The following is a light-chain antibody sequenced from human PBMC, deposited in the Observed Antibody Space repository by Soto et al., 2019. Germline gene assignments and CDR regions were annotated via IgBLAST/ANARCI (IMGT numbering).Light chain of an antibody. CDR1: SSDVGGYNY. CDR2: EVS. CDR3: SSYAASNNLGV. V-gene: IGLV2-8*01. J-gene: IGLJ2*01. Sequence: QSVLTQPPSASGSPGQSVTISCIGTSSDVGGYNYVSWYQQHPGKAPKLMIYEVSNRPSGVPDRFSGSKSGNTASLTVSGLQAEDEDDYYCSSYAASNNLGVFGGGTKLPVL.